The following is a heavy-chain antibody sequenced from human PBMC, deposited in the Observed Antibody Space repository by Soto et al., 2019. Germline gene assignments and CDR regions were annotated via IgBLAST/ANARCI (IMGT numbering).Heavy chain of an antibody. J-gene: IGHJ4*02. CDR1: GFTFSSFA. Sequence: QVQLVESGGGVVQPGRSLRLSCAASGFTFSSFAMNWVRQAPGKGLEWVALISYDGNSKYYADSVKGRFTISRDSSKNTLYLQMNSLGAADTAVYYCGRCTSTSCHLGSDYWGQGTLVTVSS. D-gene: IGHD2-2*01. CDR3: GRCTSTSCHLGSDY. V-gene: IGHV3-30-3*01. CDR2: ISYDGNSK.